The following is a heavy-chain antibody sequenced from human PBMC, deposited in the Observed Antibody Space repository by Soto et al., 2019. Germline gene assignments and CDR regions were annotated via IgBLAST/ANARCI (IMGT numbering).Heavy chain of an antibody. V-gene: IGHV3-23*01. D-gene: IGHD2-8*01. CDR3: AKEIFAAAYAATSAFDL. Sequence: GGSLRLSCAASGFTFSSHAMGWLRQAPGTEPEWVAFVDGSGADTSYADSVKGRFTISRDNSENSLYLHMNSLRAEDSGRYFCAKEIFAAAYAATSAFDLWSQGTLVTVSS. CDR2: VDGSGADT. CDR1: GFTFSSHA. J-gene: IGHJ4*02.